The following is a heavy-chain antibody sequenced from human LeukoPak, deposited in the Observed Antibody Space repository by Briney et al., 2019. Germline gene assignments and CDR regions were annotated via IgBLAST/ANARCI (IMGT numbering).Heavy chain of an antibody. CDR3: ARARSAKWGFDY. Sequence: PSETLSLTCTVSGGSISSYYWSWIRQPPGKGLEWIGEINHSGSTNYNPSLKSRVTISLDTSKNQFSLKLSSVTAADTAIYYCARARSAKWGFDYWGQGILVTVSS. V-gene: IGHV4-34*01. D-gene: IGHD1-26*01. J-gene: IGHJ4*02. CDR2: INHSGST. CDR1: GGSISSYY.